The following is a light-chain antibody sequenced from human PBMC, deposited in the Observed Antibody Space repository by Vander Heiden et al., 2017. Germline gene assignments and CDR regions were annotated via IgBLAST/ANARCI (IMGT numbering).Light chain of an antibody. V-gene: IGKV1-9*01. CDR3: QQLNTYPLT. CDR1: QGISSY. Sequence: DIQLTQSPSFLSASVGDRVTITCRASQGISSYLVWYQKKPGNAPKLLIYGASTLQSGVPSRFSGSGSGTEFTLTISSLQPEDFATYYCQQLNTYPLTFGPGTSVEIK. J-gene: IGKJ3*01. CDR2: GAS.